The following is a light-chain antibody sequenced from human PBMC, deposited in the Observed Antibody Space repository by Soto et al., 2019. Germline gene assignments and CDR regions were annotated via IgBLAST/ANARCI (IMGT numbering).Light chain of an antibody. CDR3: QQYGSSLLYT. V-gene: IGKV3-20*01. CDR1: QSVSSSY. J-gene: IGKJ2*01. CDR2: GPS. Sequence: EIVLTQSPGTLSLSPGERATLSCRASQSVSSSYLAWYQQKPGQAPRLLIYGPSSRATGIPDRFSGSGSGTDFTLTISRLEPQAFAVYYCQQYGSSLLYTFGQGTKLEIK.